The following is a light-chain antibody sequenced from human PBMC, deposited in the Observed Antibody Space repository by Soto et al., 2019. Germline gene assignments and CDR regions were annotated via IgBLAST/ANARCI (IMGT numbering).Light chain of an antibody. Sequence: QSALTQPASVSGSPGQSITISCTATSSDVGDYKYVSWYQHHPGKAPKLMIYEVSNRPSGVSNRFSGSKSDNTASLTISGLQAEDEADYYCSSYTSGSTPYVFGTGTKLTVL. CDR3: SSYTSGSTPYV. CDR2: EVS. J-gene: IGLJ1*01. CDR1: SSDVGDYKY. V-gene: IGLV2-14*01.